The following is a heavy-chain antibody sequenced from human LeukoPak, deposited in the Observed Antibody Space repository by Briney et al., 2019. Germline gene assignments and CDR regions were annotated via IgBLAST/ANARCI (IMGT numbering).Heavy chain of an antibody. CDR1: GFTFGSFS. CDR2: ISSSSSYI. V-gene: IGHV3-21*01. Sequence: GGSLRLSCAASGFTFGSFSMNWVRQAPGKGLEWVSSISSSSSYIYYADSLKGRFTISRDNAKNSLYLQMNSLRAEDTAVYYCARDHGGYNFVASDWGQGTLVTVSS. D-gene: IGHD5-24*01. J-gene: IGHJ4*02. CDR3: ARDHGGYNFVASD.